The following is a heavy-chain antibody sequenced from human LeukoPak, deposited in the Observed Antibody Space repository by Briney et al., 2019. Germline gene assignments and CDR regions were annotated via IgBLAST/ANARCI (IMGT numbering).Heavy chain of an antibody. D-gene: IGHD3-16*01. CDR2: IKQDGSEI. CDR1: GFTFSSYY. Sequence: SGGSLRLSCVASGFTFSSYYMSWVRQAPGKGLEWVANIKQDGSEIYYVDSVKGRFTISRDNAKSSLYLQMTSLRAEDTAVYYCARMRGQGGQDIWGQGTMATVSS. CDR3: ARMRGQGGQDI. V-gene: IGHV3-7*01. J-gene: IGHJ3*02.